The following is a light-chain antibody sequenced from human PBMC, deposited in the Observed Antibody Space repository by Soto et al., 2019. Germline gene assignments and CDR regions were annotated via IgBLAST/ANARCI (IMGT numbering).Light chain of an antibody. CDR1: QSVSSSY. V-gene: IGKV3-20*01. J-gene: IGKJ1*01. Sequence: EIVLTQSPGTLSLSPGERATLSCSASQSVSSSYLAWYQQKPGQSPRLLNYGASSSATGIPDRLSGSGSGADFTLTISRLEPDDFAVYYCEDYGSSTGTVGNGTKVEIK. CDR3: EDYGSSTGT. CDR2: GAS.